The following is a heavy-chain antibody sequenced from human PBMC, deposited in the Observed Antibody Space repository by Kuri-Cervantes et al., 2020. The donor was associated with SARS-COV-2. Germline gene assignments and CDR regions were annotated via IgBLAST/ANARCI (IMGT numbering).Heavy chain of an antibody. V-gene: IGHV3-73*01. CDR1: GFPFSTSA. J-gene: IGHJ4*02. Sequence: GGSLRLSCEVSGFPFSTSAIHWVRQGPGKGLEWVGRVRGKANNYATAYAASVKGRFTISRDDSKNMAYLQMNSLKTEDTAVYYCTNLIDYWSQGALVTVSS. CDR2: VRGKANNYAT. D-gene: IGHD1-14*01. CDR3: TNLIDY.